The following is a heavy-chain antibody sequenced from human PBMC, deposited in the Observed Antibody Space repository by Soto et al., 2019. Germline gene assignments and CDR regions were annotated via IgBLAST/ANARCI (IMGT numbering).Heavy chain of an antibody. CDR3: ARDHARGSYGY. Sequence: PSETLSLTCAVSVGSISSSIWWSWVRQPPGKGLEWIGEIYHSGSTNYNPSLKSRVTISVDKSKNQFSLKLSSVTAADTAVYYCARDHARGSYGYWGQGTLVTVS. J-gene: IGHJ4*02. CDR2: IYHSGST. CDR1: VGSISSSIW. V-gene: IGHV4-4*02. D-gene: IGHD1-26*01.